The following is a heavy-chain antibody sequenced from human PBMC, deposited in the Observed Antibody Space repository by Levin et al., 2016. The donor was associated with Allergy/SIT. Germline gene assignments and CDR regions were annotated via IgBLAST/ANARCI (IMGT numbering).Heavy chain of an antibody. CDR1: GGSITSYF. D-gene: IGHD3-10*01. J-gene: IGHJ4*02. V-gene: IGHV4-59*08. CDR3: AAMVRGVLFDH. CDR2: IYYSGTT. Sequence: SETLSLTCTVSGGSITSYFWSWIRQPPGKGLEWIGYIYYSGTTNYNPSLKSRVNISVDTSKKQFSLKLTSATAADTAVYYCAAMVRGVLFDHWSQGTLVTVSS.